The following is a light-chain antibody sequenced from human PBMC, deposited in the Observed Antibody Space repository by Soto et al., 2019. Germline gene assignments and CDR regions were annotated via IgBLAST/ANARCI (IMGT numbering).Light chain of an antibody. CDR1: SSDVGGYNY. J-gene: IGLJ1*01. V-gene: IGLV2-14*01. Sequence: SGLTQAACVSGSPGQSITISCTGTSSDVGGYNYVSWYQQHPGKAHKLMIYEVSNRPSGVSNRFSGSKSGNTASLTISGLQAEDEADYYCSSYTSSTGYVFGTGTKVTVL. CDR3: SSYTSSTGYV. CDR2: EVS.